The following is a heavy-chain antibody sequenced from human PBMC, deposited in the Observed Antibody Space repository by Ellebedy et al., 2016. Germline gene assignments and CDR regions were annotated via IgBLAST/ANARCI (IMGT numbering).Heavy chain of an antibody. J-gene: IGHJ4*02. CDR1: GFSLSTNRVT. Sequence: SGPTLVKPTQTLTLTCTVSGFSLSTNRVTVGWVRQPPGQALEWLTFIYGNDDQRYSPSLRTRLTITRDTSRNQVVLTMTNMDPVDTGTYYCVHRTTVASVDYWGQGTLVTVSS. CDR2: IYGNDDQ. D-gene: IGHD4-17*01. V-gene: IGHV2-5*01. CDR3: VHRTTVASVDY.